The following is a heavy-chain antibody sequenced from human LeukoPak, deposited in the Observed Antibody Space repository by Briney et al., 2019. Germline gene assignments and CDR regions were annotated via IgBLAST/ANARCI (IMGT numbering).Heavy chain of an antibody. D-gene: IGHD1-26*01. Sequence: GRSLRLSCAASGFTFSSYGMHWVRQAPGKGLEWVAVIWYDGSNKYYADSVKGRFTISRDNSKNTLYLQMNSLRAEDTAVYYCAKDEGSSGLMYWRQGTLVTVSS. J-gene: IGHJ4*02. CDR1: GFTFSSYG. CDR2: IWYDGSNK. V-gene: IGHV3-33*06. CDR3: AKDEGSSGLMY.